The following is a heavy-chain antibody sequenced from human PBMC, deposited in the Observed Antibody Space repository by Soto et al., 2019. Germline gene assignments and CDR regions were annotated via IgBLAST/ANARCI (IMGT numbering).Heavy chain of an antibody. CDR3: ASGAGSTSYYYYYGMDV. D-gene: IGHD2-2*01. V-gene: IGHV1-69*13. Sequence: SVKVSCKASGGTFSSYAISWVRQAPGQGLEWMGGTIPIFGTANYAQKFQGRVTITADESTSTAYMELSSLRSEDTAVYYCASGAGSTSYYYYYGMDVWGQGTTVTVSS. J-gene: IGHJ6*02. CDR2: TIPIFGTA. CDR1: GGTFSSYA.